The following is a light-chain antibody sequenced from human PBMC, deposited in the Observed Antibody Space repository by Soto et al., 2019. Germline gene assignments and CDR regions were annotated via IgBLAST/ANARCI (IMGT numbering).Light chain of an antibody. CDR3: QQSYSTRWT. CDR2: AAS. V-gene: IGKV1-39*01. Sequence: DIQMTQSPSSLSASVGDRFTITCLASQSISSYLNLYQQKPGKAPKLLIYAASSLQSGVPSRFSGSGSGTDFTLTISSLQPEDFATYYCQQSYSTRWTFGQGTKVDIK. J-gene: IGKJ1*01. CDR1: QSISSY.